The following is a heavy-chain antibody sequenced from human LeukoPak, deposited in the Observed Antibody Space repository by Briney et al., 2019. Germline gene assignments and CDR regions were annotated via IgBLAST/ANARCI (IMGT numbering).Heavy chain of an antibody. Sequence: PGGSLRLSCAASGFTFSSYSMNWVRQAPGKGLEWVSSISSSSSYIYYADSVKGRFTISRGNAKNSLYLQMNSLRAEDTAVYYCARDRFGEDVLLWFGELLNTYYYGMDVWGQGTTVTVSS. J-gene: IGHJ6*02. CDR1: GFTFSSYS. CDR2: ISSSSSYI. CDR3: ARDRFGEDVLLWFGELLNTYYYGMDV. D-gene: IGHD3-10*01. V-gene: IGHV3-21*01.